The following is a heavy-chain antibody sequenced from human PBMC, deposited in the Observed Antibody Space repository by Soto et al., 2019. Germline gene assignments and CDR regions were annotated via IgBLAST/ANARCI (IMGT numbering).Heavy chain of an antibody. CDR2: IIPIFVTA. CDR3: ARDRHKDSSGYTNDY. J-gene: IGHJ4*02. V-gene: IGHV1-69*01. D-gene: IGHD3-22*01. Sequence: SVXVSFKSSLGTFSIYAIICGLQAAGQGLEWMGGIIPIFVTANYAQKFQGRVTITADESTSTAYMELSSLRSEDTAVYYCARDRHKDSSGYTNDYWGQGTLVTVSS. CDR1: LGTFSIYA.